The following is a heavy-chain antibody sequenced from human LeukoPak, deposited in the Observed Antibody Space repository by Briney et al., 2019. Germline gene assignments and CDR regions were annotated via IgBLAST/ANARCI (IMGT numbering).Heavy chain of an antibody. V-gene: IGHV3-9*01. Sequence: GGSLRLSCAASGFTFDDYAMHWVRQAPGKGLEWVSGISWNSGTIGYADSVKGRFTISRDNAKNSLYLQMNSLRTEDTALYYCAKDRIAAAGTGNFDYWGQGTLVTVSS. J-gene: IGHJ4*02. CDR1: GFTFDDYA. CDR3: AKDRIAAAGTGNFDY. D-gene: IGHD6-13*01. CDR2: ISWNSGTI.